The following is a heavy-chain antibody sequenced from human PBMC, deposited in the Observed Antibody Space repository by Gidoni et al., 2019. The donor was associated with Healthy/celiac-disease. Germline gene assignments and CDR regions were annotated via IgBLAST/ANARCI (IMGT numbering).Heavy chain of an antibody. CDR2: ISYDGSNK. D-gene: IGHD6-13*01. J-gene: IGHJ5*02. CDR1: GFPFSSYA. Sequence: QVQLVESGGGVVQPGRSLRLSCAASGFPFSSYAMHWVRQAPGKGLEWVSVISYDGSNKYYAESVKGRFTISRDNSKNTLYLQMNSLRAEDTAVYYCAREGYSSSYPLDWFDPWGQGTLVTVSS. V-gene: IGHV3-30-3*01. CDR3: AREGYSSSYPLDWFDP.